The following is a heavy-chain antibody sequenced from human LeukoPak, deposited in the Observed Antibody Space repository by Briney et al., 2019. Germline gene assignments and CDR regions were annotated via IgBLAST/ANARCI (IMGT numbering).Heavy chain of an antibody. J-gene: IGHJ4*02. CDR2: INPSGGST. D-gene: IGHD1-26*01. Sequence: ASVKVSCKASGYTFTNYGLSWVRQAPGQGLEWMGIINPSGGSTSYAQKFQGRVTMTRDTSTSTVYMELSSLRSEDTAVYYCAREGGLDYWGQGTLVTVSS. V-gene: IGHV1-46*01. CDR1: GYTFTNYG. CDR3: AREGGLDY.